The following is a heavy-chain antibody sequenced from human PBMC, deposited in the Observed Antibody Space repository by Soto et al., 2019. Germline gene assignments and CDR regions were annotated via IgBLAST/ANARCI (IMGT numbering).Heavy chain of an antibody. D-gene: IGHD3-10*01. CDR3: ARPVWFGDPWRYFDL. CDR2: INAGNGNT. Sequence: QVQLVQSGAEVKKPGASVKVSCKASGYTFTSYAMHWVRQAPGQRLEWMGWINAGNGNTKYSQKFQGRVTITRDTAASTAYMELSSLRSEDTAVYYCARPVWFGDPWRYFDLWGRGTLVTVSS. CDR1: GYTFTSYA. J-gene: IGHJ2*01. V-gene: IGHV1-3*01.